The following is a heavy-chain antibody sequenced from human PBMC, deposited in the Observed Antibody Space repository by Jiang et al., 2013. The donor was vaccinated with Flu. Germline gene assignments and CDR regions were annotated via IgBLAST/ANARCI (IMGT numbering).Heavy chain of an antibody. J-gene: IGHJ6*02. CDR2: ISGSGGST. D-gene: IGHD3-3*01. V-gene: IGHV3-23*01. Sequence: PGKGLEWVSAISGSGGSTYYADSVKGRFTISRDNSKNTLYLQMNSLRAEDTAVYYCAKEGNYDFWSGYYLGMDVWGQGTTVTVSS. CDR3: AKEGNYDFWSGYYLGMDV.